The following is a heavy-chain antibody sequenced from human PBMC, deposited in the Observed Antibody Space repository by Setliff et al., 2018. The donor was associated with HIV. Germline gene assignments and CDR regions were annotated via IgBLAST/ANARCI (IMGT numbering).Heavy chain of an antibody. CDR1: GYSISSGYY. V-gene: IGHV4-38-2*01. J-gene: IGHJ4*02. CDR3: ARTLRAAALGYFDY. CDR2: IYHSGST. D-gene: IGHD3-16*01. Sequence: SETLSLTCAVSGYSISSGYYWGWIRQPPGKGLEWIGSIYHSGSTYNNPSLKSRVTISVDTSKNQFSLKLTSVTAADTAVYYCARTLRAAALGYFDYWGQGTLVTVSS.